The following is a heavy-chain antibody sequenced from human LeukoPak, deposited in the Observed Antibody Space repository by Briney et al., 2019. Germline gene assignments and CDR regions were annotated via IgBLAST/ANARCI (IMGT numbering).Heavy chain of an antibody. J-gene: IGHJ4*02. CDR1: GYTFTSYY. Sequence: ASVKVSCKASGYTFTSYYMHWVRQAPGQGLEWMGIINPSGGSTSYAQKFQGRVTMTTDTSTSTAYMELRSLRSDDTAVYYCARAGHRRYYYDGGYDYWGQGTLVTVS. D-gene: IGHD3-22*01. CDR3: ARAGHRRYYYDGGYDY. V-gene: IGHV1-46*01. CDR2: INPSGGST.